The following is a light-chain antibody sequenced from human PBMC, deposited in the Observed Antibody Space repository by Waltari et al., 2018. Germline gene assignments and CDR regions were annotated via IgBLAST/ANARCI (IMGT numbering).Light chain of an antibody. J-gene: IGKJ1*01. V-gene: IGKV4-1*01. CDR3: QQYYSTPRT. CDR1: QSVLYSSNNKNY. Sequence: DIVMTQSPDSLAVSLGERATINCKSSQSVLYSSNNKNYLAWYQQKTGQPPKLLIYWASTRESGVPDRFSGCGSGTDFTLTISSLQAEDVAVYYCQQYYSTPRTFGQGTKVEIK. CDR2: WAS.